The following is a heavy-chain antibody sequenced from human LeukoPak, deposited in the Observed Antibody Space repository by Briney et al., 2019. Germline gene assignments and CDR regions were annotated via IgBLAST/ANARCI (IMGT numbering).Heavy chain of an antibody. Sequence: GGSLRLSCAASGFTFSSYSMNWVRQAPGKGLERVSSISSSSSYTYYADSVKGRFTISRDNAKNSLYLQMNSLRAEDTAVYYCARVGYDILTGYSYYFDYWGQGTLVTVSS. CDR3: ARVGYDILTGYSYYFDY. J-gene: IGHJ4*02. CDR1: GFTFSSYS. D-gene: IGHD3-9*01. CDR2: ISSSSSYT. V-gene: IGHV3-21*01.